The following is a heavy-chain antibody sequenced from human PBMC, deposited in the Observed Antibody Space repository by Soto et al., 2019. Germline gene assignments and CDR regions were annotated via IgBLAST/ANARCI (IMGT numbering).Heavy chain of an antibody. D-gene: IGHD6-13*01. Sequence: SETLSLTCAVYGGSFSGYYWSWIRQPPGKGLEWIGEINHSGSTNYNPSLKSRVTISVDTSKNQFSLKLSSVTAADTAVYYCARVGEAAAGRRAYYYYGMDVWGQGTTVTVSS. J-gene: IGHJ6*02. CDR1: GGSFSGYY. V-gene: IGHV4-34*01. CDR3: ARVGEAAAGRRAYYYYGMDV. CDR2: INHSGST.